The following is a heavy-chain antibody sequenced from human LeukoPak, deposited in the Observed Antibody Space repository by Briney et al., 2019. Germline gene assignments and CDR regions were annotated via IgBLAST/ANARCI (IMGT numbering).Heavy chain of an antibody. CDR2: ISSSSSYI. J-gene: IGHJ4*02. D-gene: IGHD3-10*01. CDR1: GFTFSSYS. CDR3: AKDIRGYGFF. Sequence: GGSLRLSCAASGFTFSSYSMNWVRQAPGKGLEWVSSISSSSSYIYYADSVKGRFTISRDNAKNSLYLQMNSLRAEDTALYYCAKDIRGYGFFWGQGTLVTVSP. V-gene: IGHV3-21*04.